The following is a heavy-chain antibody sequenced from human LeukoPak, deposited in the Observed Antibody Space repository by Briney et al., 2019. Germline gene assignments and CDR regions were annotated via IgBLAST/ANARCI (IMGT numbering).Heavy chain of an antibody. V-gene: IGHV4-34*01. CDR2: IYHSGST. Sequence: PSETLSLTCAVYGGSFSGYYWSWIRQPPGKGLEWIGEIYHSGSTNYNPSLKSRVTISVDTSKNQFSLKLSSVTAADTAVYYCAREGQSGFSDYWGQGTLVTVSS. D-gene: IGHD3-3*01. CDR1: GGSFSGYY. CDR3: AREGQSGFSDY. J-gene: IGHJ4*02.